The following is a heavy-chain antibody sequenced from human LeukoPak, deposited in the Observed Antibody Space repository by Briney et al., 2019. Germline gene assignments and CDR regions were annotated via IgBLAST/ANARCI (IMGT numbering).Heavy chain of an antibody. CDR3: ARGRWLQARGPSFDY. CDR1: GFTFSSYA. CDR2: ISYDGSNK. Sequence: GRSLRLSCAAFGFTFSSYAMHWVRQAPGKGLEWVAVISYDGSNKYYADSVKGRFTISRDNSKNTLYLQMNSLRAEDTAVYYCARGRWLQARGPSFDYWGQGTLVTVSS. D-gene: IGHD5-24*01. V-gene: IGHV3-30-3*01. J-gene: IGHJ4*02.